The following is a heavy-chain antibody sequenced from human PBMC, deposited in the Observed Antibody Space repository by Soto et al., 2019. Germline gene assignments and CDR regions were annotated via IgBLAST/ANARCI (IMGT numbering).Heavy chain of an antibody. Sequence: GGSLRLSCAASGFTFSSYGMHWVRQAPGKGLEWVAVISYDGSNKYYADSVKGRFTISRDNSKNTLYLQMNSLRAEDTAVYYCAKSARTDSYGMDVWGQGTTVTVSS. CDR1: GFTFSSYG. V-gene: IGHV3-30*18. CDR3: AKSARTDSYGMDV. CDR2: ISYDGSNK. J-gene: IGHJ6*02.